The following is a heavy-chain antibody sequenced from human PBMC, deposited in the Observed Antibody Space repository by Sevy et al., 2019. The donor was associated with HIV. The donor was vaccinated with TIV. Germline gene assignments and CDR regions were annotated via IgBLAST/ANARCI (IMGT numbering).Heavy chain of an antibody. J-gene: IGHJ4*02. CDR3: ARGGWGYYYDSSGYPSALDY. Sequence: GGSLRLSYAASGFTFSSYSMNWVRQAPGKGLEWVSYISSSSSTIYYADSVKGRFTISRDNAKNSLYLQMNSLRDEDTAVYYCARGGWGYYYDSSGYPSALDYWGQGTLVTVSS. CDR2: ISSSSSTI. CDR1: GFTFSSYS. V-gene: IGHV3-48*02. D-gene: IGHD3-22*01.